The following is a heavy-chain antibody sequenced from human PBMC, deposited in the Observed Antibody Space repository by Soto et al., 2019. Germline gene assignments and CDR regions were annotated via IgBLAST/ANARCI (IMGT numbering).Heavy chain of an antibody. CDR3: ARFLPKDFYYYYYGMDV. CDR2: INHSGST. CDR1: GGSFSGYY. J-gene: IGHJ6*02. V-gene: IGHV4-34*01. D-gene: IGHD3-3*01. Sequence: PSETLSLTYAVYGGSFSGYYWSWIRQPPGKGLEWIGEINHSGSTNYNPSLKSRVTISVDTSKNQFSLKLSSVTAADTAVYYCARFLPKDFYYYYYGMDVWGQGTTVTVSS.